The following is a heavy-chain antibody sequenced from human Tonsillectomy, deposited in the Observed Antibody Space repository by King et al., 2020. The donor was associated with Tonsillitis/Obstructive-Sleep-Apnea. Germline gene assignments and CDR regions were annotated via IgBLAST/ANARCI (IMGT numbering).Heavy chain of an antibody. D-gene: IGHD3-22*01. J-gene: IGHJ4*02. CDR3: ARGIYYYDSNQQIAY. V-gene: IGHV4-59*01. CDR2: IYYSGST. CDR1: GGSISSYY. Sequence: QLQESGPGLVKPSETLSLTCTVSGGSISSYYWSWIRQPPGKGLEWIGYIYYSGSTNYNPSLKSRVTISVDTSKNQFSLKLSSVTAADTAVYYCARGIYYYDSNQQIAYWGQGTLVPVSS.